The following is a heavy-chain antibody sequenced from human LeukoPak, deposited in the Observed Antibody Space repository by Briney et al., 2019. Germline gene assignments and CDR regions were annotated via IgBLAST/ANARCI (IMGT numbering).Heavy chain of an antibody. CDR3: ARGPGYCSGGSCSHFDY. CDR1: GYTFTSDD. V-gene: IGHV1-8*01. Sequence: ASVKVSCKASGYTFTSDDINWVRQATGQGLEWMGWMNPNSGNTGYAQKFQGRVTMTRDTSIGTAYMELSSLRSEDTAVYYCARGPGYCSGGSCSHFDYWGQGTLVTVSS. CDR2: MNPNSGNT. D-gene: IGHD2-15*01. J-gene: IGHJ4*02.